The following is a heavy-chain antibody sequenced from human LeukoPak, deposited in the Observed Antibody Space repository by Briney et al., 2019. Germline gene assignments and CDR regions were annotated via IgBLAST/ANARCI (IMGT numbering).Heavy chain of an antibody. D-gene: IGHD3-10*02. CDR2: ISGSGGST. CDR3: AELGITMIGGV. V-gene: IGHV3-23*01. CDR1: RFTFSTYD. J-gene: IGHJ6*04. Sequence: AGGSLRLSCAASRFTFSTYDMSWVRQAPGKGLEWVSGISGSGGSTYYADSVKGRFTISRDNSKNTLYLQMNSLRAEDTAVYYCAELGITMIGGVWGKGTTVTISS.